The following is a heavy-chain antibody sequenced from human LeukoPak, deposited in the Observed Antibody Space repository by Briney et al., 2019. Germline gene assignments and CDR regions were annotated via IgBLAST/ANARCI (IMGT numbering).Heavy chain of an antibody. CDR1: GFTFDDYA. CDR3: AKDGYYYDSSGYYYPDY. J-gene: IGHJ4*02. V-gene: IGHV3-9*01. D-gene: IGHD3-22*01. Sequence: GRSLRLSCAASGFTFDDYAMHWVRQAPGKGLEWVSGISWNSGSIGYADSVKGRFTISRDNSKNTLYLQMNSLRAEDTAVYYCAKDGYYYDSSGYYYPDYWGQGTLVTVSS. CDR2: ISWNSGSI.